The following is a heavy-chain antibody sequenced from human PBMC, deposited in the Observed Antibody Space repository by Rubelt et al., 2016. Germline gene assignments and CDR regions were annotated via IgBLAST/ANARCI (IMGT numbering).Heavy chain of an antibody. CDR3: ARGLDFGSAFDI. Sequence: QVQLQESGPGLVKPSETLSLSCTVSGGSVSSGTYYWSWIRQPPGKGLEWIGYIYYSGSTNYNPSLKSRVTMSTDTSKKQFSLRRTVVTAAGTAVYYCARGLDFGSAFDIWGQGTMVTVSS. CDR2: IYYSGST. D-gene: IGHD3/OR15-3a*01. CDR1: GGSVSSGTYY. J-gene: IGHJ3*02. V-gene: IGHV4-61*01.